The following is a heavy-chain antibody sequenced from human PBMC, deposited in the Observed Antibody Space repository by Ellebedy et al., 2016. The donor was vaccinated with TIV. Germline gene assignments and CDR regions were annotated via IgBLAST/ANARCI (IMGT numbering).Heavy chain of an antibody. J-gene: IGHJ5*02. CDR2: FVPEDGET. D-gene: IGHD2-15*01. V-gene: IGHV1-24*01. CDR1: GYTHTDLS. CDR3: AIILIHCSGGSCYSLSGWFDP. Sequence: ASVKVSCKVSGYTHTDLSIHWVRQVPGRGLEWMGGFVPEDGETTYAQNFHGRVSMTQDTSTDTGYMELSGLDSEDTAVYYCAIILIHCSGGSCYSLSGWFDPWGQGTLVTVSS.